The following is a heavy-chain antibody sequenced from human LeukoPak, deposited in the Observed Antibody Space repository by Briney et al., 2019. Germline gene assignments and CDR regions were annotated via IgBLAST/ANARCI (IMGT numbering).Heavy chain of an antibody. V-gene: IGHV4-61*02. Sequence: PSETLSLTCTVSGGPISSGSYYWSWIRQPAGKGLEWIGRIYTSGSTNYNPSLKSRVTISVDTSKNQFSLKLSSVTAADTAVYYCASSSDPGGAFDIWGQGTMVTVSS. J-gene: IGHJ3*02. D-gene: IGHD3-22*01. CDR1: GGPISSGSYY. CDR2: IYTSGST. CDR3: ASSSDPGGAFDI.